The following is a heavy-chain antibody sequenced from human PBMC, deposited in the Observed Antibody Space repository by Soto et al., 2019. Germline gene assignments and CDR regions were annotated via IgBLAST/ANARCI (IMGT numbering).Heavy chain of an antibody. D-gene: IGHD3-10*01. CDR2: IWYDGSNK. CDR3: AKDSLRRDYYYYGMDV. CDR1: GFNFRSYG. Sequence: PVVSLILSCAASGFNFRSYGMHWVRQAPGKGLEWVAVIWYDGSNKYYADSVKGRFTISRDNSKNTLYLQMNSLRAEDTAVYYCAKDSLRRDYYYYGMDVWGQGTTVTVSS. V-gene: IGHV3-30*02. J-gene: IGHJ6*02.